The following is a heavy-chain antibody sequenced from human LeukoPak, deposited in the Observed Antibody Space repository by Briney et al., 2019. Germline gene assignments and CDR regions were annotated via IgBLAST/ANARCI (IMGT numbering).Heavy chain of an antibody. Sequence: ESLKISCNGSGYNFPNYWIDWVRQIPGKGLEWLGIIYPGDSTTRYSPSFQRQVTVSADKSINSAYLQWSSLKASDTAMYYCARRSTHDAFDFWGQGTMVTVSS. V-gene: IGHV5-51*01. CDR1: GYNFPNYW. CDR2: IYPGDSTT. J-gene: IGHJ3*01. CDR3: ARRSTHDAFDF.